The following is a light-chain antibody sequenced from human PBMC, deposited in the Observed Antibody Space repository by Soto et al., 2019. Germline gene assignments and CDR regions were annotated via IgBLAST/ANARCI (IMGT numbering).Light chain of an antibody. Sequence: EIVLTQSPATLSLSPGERATLSCRASQSVSSYLAWYQQKPGQAPRLLIYDASNRATGIPAGFSGSGSGTDFTLTICSLEPEDFAVYYCQQRSNWPRTFGPGTKVDIK. J-gene: IGKJ3*01. CDR2: DAS. V-gene: IGKV3-11*01. CDR3: QQRSNWPRT. CDR1: QSVSSY.